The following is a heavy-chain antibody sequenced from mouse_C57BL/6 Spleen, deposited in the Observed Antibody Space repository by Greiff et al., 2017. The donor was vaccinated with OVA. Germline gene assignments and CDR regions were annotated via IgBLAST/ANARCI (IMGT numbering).Heavy chain of an antibody. CDR2: ISDGGSYT. Sequence: EVQLVESGGGLVKPGGSLKLSCAASGFTFSSYAMSWVRQTPEKRLEWVATISDGGSYTYYPDNDNGRFTISRDNAKNNLYLQMSQLKYEDTAMYYCARESVYDYDGYYAMDYWGQGTSVTVSS. CDR3: ARESVYDYDGYYAMDY. CDR1: GFTFSSYA. V-gene: IGHV5-4*01. D-gene: IGHD2-4*01. J-gene: IGHJ4*01.